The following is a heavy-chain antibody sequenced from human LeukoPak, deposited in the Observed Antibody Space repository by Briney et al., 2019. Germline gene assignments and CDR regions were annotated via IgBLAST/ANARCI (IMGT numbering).Heavy chain of an antibody. Sequence: GGSLRLSCAASGFTFSSYWMSWVRQAPGKGLEWVANIKQDGSEKYYVDSVKGRVTISRENAKNSLYLQMNSLRAEDTAVYYCARGGWYYYDSSGYPSGYWGQGSLVTVSS. D-gene: IGHD3-22*01. V-gene: IGHV3-7*01. J-gene: IGHJ4*02. CDR3: ARGGWYYYDSSGYPSGY. CDR2: IKQDGSEK. CDR1: GFTFSSYW.